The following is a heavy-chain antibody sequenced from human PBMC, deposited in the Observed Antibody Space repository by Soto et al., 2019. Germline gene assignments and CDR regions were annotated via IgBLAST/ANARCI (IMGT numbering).Heavy chain of an antibody. D-gene: IGHD3-22*01. CDR2: IYYSGIT. V-gene: IGHV4-59*01. CDR1: GGSISGYH. Sequence: QVQLQESGPGLVKPSETLSLTCTVSGGSISGYHWSWIRQPPGKGLEWIGYIYYSGITHYNSSLNKRVTISVDTSKNQFSLELRSVTAADTAVYYCARGGSSRYHTSDAFDIWGQGTMVSVSS. J-gene: IGHJ3*02. CDR3: ARGGSSRYHTSDAFDI.